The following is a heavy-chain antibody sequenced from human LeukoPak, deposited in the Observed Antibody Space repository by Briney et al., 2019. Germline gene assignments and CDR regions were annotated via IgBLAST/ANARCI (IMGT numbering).Heavy chain of an antibody. Sequence: SETLSLTCTVSGGSISSSPYHWGWIRQPPGKGLEWIGSIYYSGTTHYNLSLESRVTISVDTSKNQFSLKLASVTAADTAIYYCAKGAGGFSYYNWFDPWGQGTLVTVSS. J-gene: IGHJ5*02. D-gene: IGHD5-18*01. V-gene: IGHV4-39*07. CDR2: IYYSGTT. CDR3: AKGAGGFSYYNWFDP. CDR1: GGSISSSPYH.